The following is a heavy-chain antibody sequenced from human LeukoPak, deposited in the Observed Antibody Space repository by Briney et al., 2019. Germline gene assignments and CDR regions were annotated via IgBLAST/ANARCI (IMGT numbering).Heavy chain of an antibody. V-gene: IGHV3-48*04. CDR1: GFTFSNYN. J-gene: IGHJ3*02. D-gene: IGHD2-15*01. CDR2: ISSSGSTI. CDR3: ARDVGSRDAFDI. Sequence: TGGSLRLSCAASGFTFSNYNMNWVRQAPGKGLEWVSYISSSGSTIYYADSVKGRFTISRDNAKNLLYLQMNSLRAEDTAVYYCARDVGSRDAFDIWGQGTMVTVSS.